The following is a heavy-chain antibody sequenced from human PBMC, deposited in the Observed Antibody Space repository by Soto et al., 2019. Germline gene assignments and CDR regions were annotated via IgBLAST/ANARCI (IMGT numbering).Heavy chain of an antibody. CDR1: GFTVTSDY. Sequence: EVQLVESGGDLVQPGGSLRLSCAASGFTVTSDYMSWVRQAPGKGLEWVSTIYSGDNTYYADSVKGRLIISRDKSKNTLYLQMTNLRAEDTAVYYCARFPRIALAAFDCWGQGTLVTVSS. D-gene: IGHD6-19*01. CDR3: ARFPRIALAAFDC. J-gene: IGHJ4*02. V-gene: IGHV3-66*01. CDR2: IYSGDNT.